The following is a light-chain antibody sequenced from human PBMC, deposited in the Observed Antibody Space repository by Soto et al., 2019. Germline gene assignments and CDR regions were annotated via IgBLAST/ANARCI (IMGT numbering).Light chain of an antibody. J-gene: IGKJ5*01. V-gene: IGKV3-15*01. CDR1: QSVSSN. CDR2: DAS. CDR3: QQYSYWPPIT. Sequence: EILMTQSPATLSVSPGERATLSCRASQSVSSNLAWYQQKPGQAPRLLIYDASTRATGIPARFSGSGSGTDFTLTISSLQSEDFAVYYCQQYSYWPPITFGQGTRLEIK.